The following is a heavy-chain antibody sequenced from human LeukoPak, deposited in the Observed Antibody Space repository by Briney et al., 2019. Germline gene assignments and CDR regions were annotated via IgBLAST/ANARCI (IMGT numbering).Heavy chain of an antibody. CDR3: ARAQCGYRRGVLEDY. Sequence: SETLSLTCTVSGGSISSYYWSWIRQPAGKGLEWIGRIYTSGSTNYNPSLKSRVTISVDKSKNQFSLKLSSVTAADTAVYYCARAQCGYRRGVLEDYWGQGTLVTVSS. D-gene: IGHD3-22*01. CDR1: GGSISSYY. J-gene: IGHJ4*02. CDR2: IYTSGST. V-gene: IGHV4-4*07.